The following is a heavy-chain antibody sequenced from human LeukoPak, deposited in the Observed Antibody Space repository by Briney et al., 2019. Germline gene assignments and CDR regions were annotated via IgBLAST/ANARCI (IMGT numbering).Heavy chain of an antibody. CDR2: VFYNGAT. CDR3: ARRAVALDY. CDR1: GGSISSSIYY. V-gene: IGHV4-39*07. D-gene: IGHD6-19*01. J-gene: IGHJ4*02. Sequence: PSETLSLTCIVSGGSISSSIYYWAWVRQPPGKGLEWIGTVFYNGATQYSPSLRSRVTISIDTSTNQFSLKLSSVTAADTAVYYCARRAVALDYWGQGTLVTVSS.